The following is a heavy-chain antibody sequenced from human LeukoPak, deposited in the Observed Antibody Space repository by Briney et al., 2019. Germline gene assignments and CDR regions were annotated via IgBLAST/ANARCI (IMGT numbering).Heavy chain of an antibody. V-gene: IGHV1-46*01. J-gene: IGHJ4*02. Sequence: ASVTVSCTASGYTFTSYYMHWVRQAPGQGLEWMGIINPSGGSTSYAQKFQGRVTMTRDTSTSTVYMELSSLRSEDTAVYYCARDLHPMYYYDSSGYGYWGQGTLVTVSS. CDR1: GYTFTSYY. CDR3: ARDLHPMYYYDSSGYGY. D-gene: IGHD3-22*01. CDR2: INPSGGST.